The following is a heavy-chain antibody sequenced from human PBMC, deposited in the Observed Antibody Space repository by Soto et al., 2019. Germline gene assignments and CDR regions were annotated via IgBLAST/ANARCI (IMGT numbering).Heavy chain of an antibody. D-gene: IGHD3-16*01. CDR1: GFSLSTSGVG. J-gene: IGHJ3*02. Sequence: QITLKESGPTLVKPTQTLTLTCTFSGFSLSTSGVGVGWIRQPPGKALEWLALIYWNDDKRYSPSLKSRLTITKDTSKNQVVLTMTNMDPGDTATYYCAQLRWGAFDIWGQGTMVIVSS. V-gene: IGHV2-5*01. CDR3: AQLRWGAFDI. CDR2: IYWNDDK.